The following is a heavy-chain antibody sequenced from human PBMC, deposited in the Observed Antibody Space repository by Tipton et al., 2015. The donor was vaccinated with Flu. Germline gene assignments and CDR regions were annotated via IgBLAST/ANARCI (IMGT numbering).Heavy chain of an antibody. CDR3: AGSIGFGYYFDY. D-gene: IGHD3-10*01. Sequence: TLSLTCTVSGGSISSGGYYWSWIRQHPGKGLEWIGYIYYSGSTYYNPSLKSRVTISVDTSKNQFSLKLSSVTAADTAVYYCAGSIGFGYYFDYWGQGTLVTVSS. CDR1: GGSISSGGYY. CDR2: IYYSGST. J-gene: IGHJ4*02. V-gene: IGHV4-31*03.